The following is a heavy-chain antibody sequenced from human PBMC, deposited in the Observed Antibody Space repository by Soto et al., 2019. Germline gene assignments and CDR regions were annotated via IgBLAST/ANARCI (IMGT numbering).Heavy chain of an antibody. Sequence: GGSXRLSCASSGFIFTSNSMNWGRHVPGKGLQWLSSISSSGTFKSYGDSVKGRFTIYKENAKNSLFLQTKNLRGEETGLYYCERDPQHGGTSYWEADSWGQGTLVNVSS. CDR2: ISSSGTFK. J-gene: IGHJ4*02. CDR3: ERDPQHGGTSYWEADS. CDR1: GFIFTSNS. D-gene: IGHD2-15*01. V-gene: IGHV3-21*01.